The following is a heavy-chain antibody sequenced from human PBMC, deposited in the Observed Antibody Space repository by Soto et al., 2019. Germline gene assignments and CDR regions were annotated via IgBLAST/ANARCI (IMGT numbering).Heavy chain of an antibody. Sequence: QMQLQESGPGLVKPSETLSLTCTVSGGSITDSSHHWGWIRQPPGKGLEWIGTVYYSGSTYYNPSLKSRVTISVDTSKNQFSLKLTSVTAADTAVYYCARLPRHTDYESWFYPWGRGTLVTVSS. CDR3: ARLPRHTDYESWFYP. J-gene: IGHJ5*02. CDR1: GGSITDSSHH. CDR2: VYYSGST. D-gene: IGHD4-17*01. V-gene: IGHV4-39*01.